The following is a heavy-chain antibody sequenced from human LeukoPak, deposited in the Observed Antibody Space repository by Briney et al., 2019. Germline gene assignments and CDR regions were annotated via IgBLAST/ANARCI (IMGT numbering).Heavy chain of an antibody. V-gene: IGHV4-4*09. J-gene: IGHJ4*02. Sequence: TSETLSLTCTLSGGSISSYYWSWIRPPPGKGLEWIRYIYTSGSTNYNPSIKSRVTISVDTSKNQFSLKLSSVTAADTAVYYCARRLRWYQGFDYWGQGTLVTVSS. CDR2: IYTSGST. D-gene: IGHD4-23*01. CDR1: GGSISSYY. CDR3: ARRLRWYQGFDY.